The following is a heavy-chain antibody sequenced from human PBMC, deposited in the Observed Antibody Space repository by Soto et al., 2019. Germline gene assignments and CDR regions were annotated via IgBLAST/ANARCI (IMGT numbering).Heavy chain of an antibody. CDR3: NRGSEYDFWSGYL. J-gene: IGHJ4*02. CDR2: IVPMFGTS. CDR1: GGTSTRYA. Sequence: QARLVQSGAEVRKPGSSVKVSCKVTGGTSTRYAITWVRQAPGQGLEWKGGIVPMFGTSKYAQKFQGRVTITADTSTIIAYMALRRLRSDDTAVYYCNRGSEYDFWSGYLWGQGTLVSVSS. V-gene: IGHV1-69*06. D-gene: IGHD3-3*01.